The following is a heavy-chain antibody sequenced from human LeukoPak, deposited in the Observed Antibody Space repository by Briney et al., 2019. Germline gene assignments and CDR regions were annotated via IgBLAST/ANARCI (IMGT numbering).Heavy chain of an antibody. D-gene: IGHD2-8*01. V-gene: IGHV4-39*01. CDR1: GGSISSSSHY. J-gene: IGHJ4*02. Sequence: RTSETLSLTCTVPGGSISSSSHYWGWIRQPPGKGLEWIGCMYYSGGTYYRPSLKSRVTISIDTSKSQFSLKLNSVTAADTAVYYCARLVRYCTTSDCYPFDYWGQGTLVTVSS. CDR3: ARLVRYCTTSDCYPFDY. CDR2: MYYSGGT.